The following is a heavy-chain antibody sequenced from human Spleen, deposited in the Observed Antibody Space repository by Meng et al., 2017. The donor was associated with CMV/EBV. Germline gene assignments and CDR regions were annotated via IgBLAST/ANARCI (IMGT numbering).Heavy chain of an antibody. J-gene: IGHJ5*02. CDR1: GDSISSTSYY. V-gene: IGHV4-39*07. CDR2: VYYSGST. Sequence: GSLRLSCTVSGDSISSTSYYWGWVRQPPGKGLEWTGSVYYSGSTFNNPSLKSRVTISVDTSKNQFSLKLSSVTAADTAVYYCARELRPNWFDPWGQGTLVTVSS. D-gene: IGHD4-17*01. CDR3: ARELRPNWFDP.